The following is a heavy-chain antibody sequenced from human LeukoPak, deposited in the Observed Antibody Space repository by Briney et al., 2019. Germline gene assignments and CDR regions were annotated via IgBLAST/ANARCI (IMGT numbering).Heavy chain of an antibody. D-gene: IGHD1-14*01. CDR3: ARAYKGSISLNYYYYMDV. Sequence: SETLSLTCTVSGGSISSYYWSWIRQPAGKGLEWIGRIYTTGSTNYNPSLKSRVTMSVDTSKNQFSLKLSSVTAADTAVYYCARAYKGSISLNYYYYMDVWGKGTTVTVSS. CDR2: IYTTGST. CDR1: GGSISSYY. J-gene: IGHJ6*03. V-gene: IGHV4-4*07.